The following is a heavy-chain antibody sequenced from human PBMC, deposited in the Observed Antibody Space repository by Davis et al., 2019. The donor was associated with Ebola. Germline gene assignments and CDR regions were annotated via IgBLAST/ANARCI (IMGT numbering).Heavy chain of an antibody. Sequence: SVKVSCKASDYTFTSYGISWVRQAPGQGLEWMGRIIPIFGTANYAQKFQGRVTITADESTSTAYMELSSLRSEDTAVYYCARGFPSYGDYYFDYWGQGTLVTVSS. D-gene: IGHD4-17*01. CDR1: DYTFTSYG. V-gene: IGHV1-69*13. CDR3: ARGFPSYGDYYFDY. CDR2: IIPIFGTA. J-gene: IGHJ4*02.